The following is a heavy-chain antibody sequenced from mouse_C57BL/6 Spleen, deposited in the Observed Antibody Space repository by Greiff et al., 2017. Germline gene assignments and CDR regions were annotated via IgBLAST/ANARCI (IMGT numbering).Heavy chain of an antibody. J-gene: IGHJ3*01. D-gene: IGHD2-12*01. CDR2: ILPGSGST. Sequence: QVQLKQSGAELMKPGASVKLSCKATGYTFTGYWIEWVKQRPGHGLEWIGEILPGSGSTNYNEKFKGKATFTADTSSNTAYMQLSSLTTEDSAIYYCARREGGRYDGAWFAYWGQGTLVTVSA. CDR1: GYTFTGYW. CDR3: ARREGGRYDGAWFAY. V-gene: IGHV1-9*01.